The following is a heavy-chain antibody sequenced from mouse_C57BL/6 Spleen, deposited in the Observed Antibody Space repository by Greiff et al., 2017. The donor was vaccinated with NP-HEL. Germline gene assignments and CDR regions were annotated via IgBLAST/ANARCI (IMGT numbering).Heavy chain of an antibody. CDR3: AKNDGKGYFDV. V-gene: IGHV2-5*01. Sequence: QVQLQQSGPGLVQPSQSLSITCTVSGFSLTSYGVHWVRQSPGQGLEWLGVIWRGGSTDYNAAFMSRLSITKDNSKSQVFFKMNSLQADDTAVYYCAKNDGKGYFDVWGTGTTVTVSS. CDR2: IWRGGST. CDR1: GFSLTSYG. D-gene: IGHD2-1*01. J-gene: IGHJ1*03.